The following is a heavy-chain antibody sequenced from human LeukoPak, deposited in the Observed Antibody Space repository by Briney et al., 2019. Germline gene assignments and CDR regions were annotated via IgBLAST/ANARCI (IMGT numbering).Heavy chain of an antibody. Sequence: GGTLRLSCAASGFTFSSYAMSWVRQAPGKGLEWVTFIRYDGSNEYYADSVKGRFTISRDNSKNTLYLQMNSLRVEDTAVYYCAKKAVAGTYYYYHMDVWGKGTTVTVSS. J-gene: IGHJ6*03. D-gene: IGHD6-19*01. V-gene: IGHV3-30*02. CDR1: GFTFSSYA. CDR3: AKKAVAGTYYYYHMDV. CDR2: IRYDGSNE.